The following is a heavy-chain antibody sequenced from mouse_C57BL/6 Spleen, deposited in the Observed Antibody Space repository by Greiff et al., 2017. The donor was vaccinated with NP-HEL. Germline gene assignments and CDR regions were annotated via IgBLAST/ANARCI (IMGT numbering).Heavy chain of an antibody. CDR2: IDPETGGT. V-gene: IGHV1-15*01. CDR1: GYTFTDYE. J-gene: IGHJ3*01. CDR3: TTNMVTTRRFAY. Sequence: VQLQESGAELVRPGASVTLSCKASGYTFTDYEMHWVKQTPVHGLEWIGAIDPETGGTAYNQKFKGKAILTADKSSSTAYMELRSLTSEDSAVYYCTTNMVTTRRFAYWGQGTLVTVSA. D-gene: IGHD2-2*01.